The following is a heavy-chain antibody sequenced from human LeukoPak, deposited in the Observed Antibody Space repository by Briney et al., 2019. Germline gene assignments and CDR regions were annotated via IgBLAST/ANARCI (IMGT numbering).Heavy chain of an antibody. J-gene: IGHJ4*02. CDR2: IYYSGST. Sequence: VQPSETLSLTCTVSGFSISSYYWRWIRQPPGTGLEWVGYIYYSGSTNYNPSLKSRVTISVDTSKNQFSRKLSSVTAADTAVYYCARATIFGVVGFDDWGQGTLVTVSA. V-gene: IGHV4-59*01. CDR1: GFSISSYY. CDR3: ARATIFGVVGFDD. D-gene: IGHD3-3*01.